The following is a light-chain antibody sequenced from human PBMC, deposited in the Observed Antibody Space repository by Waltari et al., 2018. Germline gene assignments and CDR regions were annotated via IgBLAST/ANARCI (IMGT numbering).Light chain of an antibody. Sequence: QSALTQPRSVSGSPGQSVTISCTGTSSDVGTYDRVSWYQQSPGKAPTLMIYDVSKRPSGFPSRFSCSKSGNTASLTISGLQADDEADYYCCSYAGAYTYVFGTGTKVTVL. CDR3: CSYAGAYTYV. CDR2: DVS. J-gene: IGLJ1*01. CDR1: SSDVGTYDR. V-gene: IGLV2-11*01.